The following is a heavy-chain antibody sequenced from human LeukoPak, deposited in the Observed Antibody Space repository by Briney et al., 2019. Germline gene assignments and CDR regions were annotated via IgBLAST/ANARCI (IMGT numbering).Heavy chain of an antibody. V-gene: IGHV1-69*04. CDR3: ARDLGTSSSWPDDAFDI. CDR1: GGTFSSYA. D-gene: IGHD6-13*01. J-gene: IGHJ3*02. Sequence: SVKVSCEASGGTFSSYAISWVRQAPGQGLEWMRRIIPILGIANYAQKFQGRVTITADKSTSTAYMELSSLRSEDTAVYYCARDLGTSSSWPDDAFDIWGQGTMVTVSS. CDR2: IIPILGIA.